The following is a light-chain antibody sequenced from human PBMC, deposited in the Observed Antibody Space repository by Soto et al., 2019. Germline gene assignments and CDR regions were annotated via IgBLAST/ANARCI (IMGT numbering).Light chain of an antibody. CDR3: TSYTGASTLV. CDR2: EAA. V-gene: IGLV2-14*01. Sequence: QSALTQPASVSGSPGQSITISCTGTSDDIGANNYVSWYQHHPGKAPKILIYEAANRPSGISHRFSGSKSGNTASLTISGLQAEDEADYFSTSYTGASTLVFGGGTKVTVL. J-gene: IGLJ2*01. CDR1: SDDIGANNY.